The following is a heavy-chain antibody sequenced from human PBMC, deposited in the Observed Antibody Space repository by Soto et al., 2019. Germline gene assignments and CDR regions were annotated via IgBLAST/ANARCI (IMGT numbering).Heavy chain of an antibody. CDR3: AHRLPGPSGYDV. J-gene: IGHJ6*02. Sequence: AGPTLGNPAQTLTLTCTFSGFSLTSCGVGVGWIRQPPGEALEWLALIYWNDEQYYNPSLRNRLTITRDTSKNQVVLTMTNMDPVDTATYYCAHRLPGPSGYDVWGQGTTVTVSS. D-gene: IGHD6-13*01. V-gene: IGHV2-5*01. CDR1: GFSLTSCGVG. CDR2: IYWNDEQ.